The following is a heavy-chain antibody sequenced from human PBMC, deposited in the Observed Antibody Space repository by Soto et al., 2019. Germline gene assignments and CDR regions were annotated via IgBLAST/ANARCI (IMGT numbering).Heavy chain of an antibody. J-gene: IGHJ6*03. D-gene: IGHD3-3*02. Sequence: SETLSLTCTVSGGSISTSSYYWGWIRQPPGKGQEWIGSFYFTGNTYYNPSLESRVTISVDRSKNQFSLKMSSVTAADTAVYYCASRPVSSHFWSGSNYYYYMEVWGKGTTVTVSS. CDR1: GGSISTSSYY. CDR3: ASRPVSSHFWSGSNYYYYMEV. CDR2: FYFTGNT. V-gene: IGHV4-39*01.